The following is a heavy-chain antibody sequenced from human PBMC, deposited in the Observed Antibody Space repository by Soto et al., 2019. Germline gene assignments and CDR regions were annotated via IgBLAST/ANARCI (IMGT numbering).Heavy chain of an antibody. CDR1: GYTFTSYG. Sequence: RASVKVSCKASGYTFTSYGISWVRQAPGQGLEWMGWISAYNGNTNYAQKLQGRVTMTTDTSTSTAYMELRSLRSDDTAVYYCARVGKSLYGSGRDYYMDVWGKGTTVTVSS. CDR3: ARVGKSLYGSGRDYYMDV. V-gene: IGHV1-18*01. D-gene: IGHD3-10*01. CDR2: ISAYNGNT. J-gene: IGHJ6*03.